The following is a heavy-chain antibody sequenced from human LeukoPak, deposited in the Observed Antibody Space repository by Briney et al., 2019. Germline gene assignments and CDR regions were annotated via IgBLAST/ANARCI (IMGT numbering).Heavy chain of an antibody. J-gene: IGHJ6*03. CDR2: ISSSGSTI. D-gene: IGHD4-17*01. CDR1: GFTFSSYE. Sequence: GGSLRLSCAASGFTFSSYEMNWVRQAPGKGLEWVSYISSSGSTIYYADSVKGRFTISRDNAKNSLYLQMNSLRAEDTAVYYCARKSYGDYAVLYYYYYMDVWGKGTTVTISS. V-gene: IGHV3-48*03. CDR3: ARKSYGDYAVLYYYYYMDV.